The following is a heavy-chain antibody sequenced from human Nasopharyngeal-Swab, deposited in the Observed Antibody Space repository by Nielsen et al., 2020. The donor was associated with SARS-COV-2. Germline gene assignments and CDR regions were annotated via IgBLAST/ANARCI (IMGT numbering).Heavy chain of an antibody. V-gene: IGHV3-30*03. CDR3: AREEMVGQWLERGY. CDR2: ILYDGSNK. Sequence: GESLKISCAASGFTFSSYGMHWVRQAPGKGLEWVAVILYDGSNKYYADSVKGRFTISRDNSKNTLYLQMNSLRAEDTAVYYCAREEMVGQWLERGYWGQGTLVTVSS. J-gene: IGHJ4*02. D-gene: IGHD6-19*01. CDR1: GFTFSSYG.